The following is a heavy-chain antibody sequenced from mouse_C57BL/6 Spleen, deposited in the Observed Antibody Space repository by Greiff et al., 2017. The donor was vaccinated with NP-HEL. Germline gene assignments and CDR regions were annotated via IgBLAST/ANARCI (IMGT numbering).Heavy chain of an antibody. CDR2: INPGSGGT. CDR3: ARSHDGYFDY. D-gene: IGHD2-3*01. V-gene: IGHV1-54*01. Sequence: VKLQQSGAELVRPGTSVKVSCKASGYAFTNYLIEWVKQRPGQGLEWIGVINPGSGGTNYNEKFKGKATLTADKSSSTAYMQLSSLTSEDSAGYFCARSHDGYFDYWGQGTTLTVSS. CDR1: GYAFTNYL. J-gene: IGHJ2*01.